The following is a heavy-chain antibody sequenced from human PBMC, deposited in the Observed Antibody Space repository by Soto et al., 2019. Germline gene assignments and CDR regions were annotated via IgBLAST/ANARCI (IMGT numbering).Heavy chain of an antibody. CDR2: ISSSGGTT. CDR1: GFTFTNYA. D-gene: IGHD3-10*01. CDR3: AKGGYYFGSGSSCYFDY. V-gene: IGHV3-23*01. J-gene: IGHJ4*02. Sequence: EVQLLESGGGLVQPGGSLRLSCAASGFTFTNYAMSWVRQAPGKGLEWVSGISSSGGTTYFADSVKGRSTISRDDSKKMLYLQMYSLRAEDTAVYYCAKGGYYFGSGSSCYFDYWGQGILVTVSS.